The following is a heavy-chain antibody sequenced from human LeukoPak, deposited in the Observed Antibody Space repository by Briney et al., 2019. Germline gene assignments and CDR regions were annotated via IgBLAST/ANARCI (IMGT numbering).Heavy chain of an antibody. CDR2: INAGNGNT. J-gene: IGHJ4*02. CDR1: GYTFTSYA. CDR3: ARGGYSYGHGNFDY. D-gene: IGHD5-18*01. V-gene: IGHV1-3*01. Sequence: ASVKVSCKASGYTFTSYAMHWVRQAPGQRLERMGWINAGNGNTKHSQKFQGRVTITRDTSASTAYMELSSLRSEDTAVYYCARGGYSYGHGNFDYWGQGTLVTVSS.